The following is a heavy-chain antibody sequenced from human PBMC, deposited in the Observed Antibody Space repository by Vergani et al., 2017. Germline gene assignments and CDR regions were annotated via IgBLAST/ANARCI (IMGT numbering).Heavy chain of an antibody. CDR1: GYSISSGYY. D-gene: IGHD3-10*01. V-gene: IGHV4-38-2*01. CDR2: IYHSGST. J-gene: IGHJ5*02. CDR3: GVLGSGSKNWFDP. Sequence: QVQLQESGPGLVKPSETLSLTCAVSGYSISSGYYWGWIRQPPGKGLEWIGSIYHSGSTYYNPSLKSRVTISVDTSKNQFSLKLSSVTAADTAVYYCGVLGSGSKNWFDPWGQGTLVTVSS.